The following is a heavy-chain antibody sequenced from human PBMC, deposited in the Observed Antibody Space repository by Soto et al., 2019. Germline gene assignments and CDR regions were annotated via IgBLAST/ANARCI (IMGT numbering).Heavy chain of an antibody. D-gene: IGHD4-4*01. CDR1: GFTFRWLG. V-gene: IGHV3-21*01. CDR3: AREGVTNYTDYYFDL. J-gene: IGHJ4*01. CDR2: ISGSGIDI. Sequence: PGGSHRLSCAGSGFTFRWLGMNWVRQAPGKGLEWVSSISGSGIDIHFTDSVKGRFTISRDNAKTSLYLQMDSLRPEDTAIYYCAREGVTNYTDYYFDLWGHGARVTVSS.